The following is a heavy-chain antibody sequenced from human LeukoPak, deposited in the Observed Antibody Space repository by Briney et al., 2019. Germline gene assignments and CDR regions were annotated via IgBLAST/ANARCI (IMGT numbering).Heavy chain of an antibody. Sequence: GGSLRLSCAASGFTVSTNYMGWVRQAPGKGLEWVSVLYSDGSTYYAASVKGRFTISRDNSKKTLYLQMNSLRAEDTAVYYCAREKNHVVTTSYYFDYWGQGTLVTVSS. D-gene: IGHD5-12*01. CDR3: AREKNHVVTTSYYFDY. CDR1: GFTVSTNY. V-gene: IGHV3-53*01. CDR2: LYSDGST. J-gene: IGHJ4*02.